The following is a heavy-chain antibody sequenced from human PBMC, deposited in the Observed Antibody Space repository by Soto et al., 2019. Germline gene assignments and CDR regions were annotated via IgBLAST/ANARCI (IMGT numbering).Heavy chain of an antibody. V-gene: IGHV3-23*01. Sequence: GGSLRLSCAASGFTFSSYAMNWVRQAPGKGLEWVSSISGSASTTYYADSVKGRFTISRDNSKNTLYLQMNSLRAEDTAVYYCAKDRGNCGGECEDAFDIWGQGTMVTVSS. CDR2: ISGSASTT. CDR1: GFTFSSYA. D-gene: IGHD2-21*01. CDR3: AKDRGNCGGECEDAFDI. J-gene: IGHJ3*02.